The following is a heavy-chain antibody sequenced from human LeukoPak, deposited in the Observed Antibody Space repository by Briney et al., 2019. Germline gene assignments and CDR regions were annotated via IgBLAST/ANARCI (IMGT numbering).Heavy chain of an antibody. J-gene: IGHJ4*02. CDR3: AREKSYPDY. V-gene: IGHV4-39*07. Sequence: SETLSLTCTVSGGSISSSSYYWGWIRQPPGKGLEWIGSIYYSGSTYYNPSLKSRVTISVDTSKNQFSLKLSSVTAADTAVYYCAREKSYPDYWGQGTLVTVSS. CDR1: GGSISSSSYY. CDR2: IYYSGST.